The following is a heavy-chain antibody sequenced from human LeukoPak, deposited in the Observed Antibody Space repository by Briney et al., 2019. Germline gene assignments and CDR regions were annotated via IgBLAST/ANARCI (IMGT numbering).Heavy chain of an antibody. V-gene: IGHV3-48*01. CDR3: ARALRADDNWFDT. Sequence: GGSLRLSCIASGFTLSTYSMNWVRQAPGKGLERVSYFGYRNSPIHYADSVKGRFTISRDNVKNSVYLQMNSLRAEDTAVYYCARALRADDNWFDTWGQGTLVTVSS. J-gene: IGHJ5*02. CDR2: FGYRNSPI. CDR1: GFTLSTYS. D-gene: IGHD5-24*01.